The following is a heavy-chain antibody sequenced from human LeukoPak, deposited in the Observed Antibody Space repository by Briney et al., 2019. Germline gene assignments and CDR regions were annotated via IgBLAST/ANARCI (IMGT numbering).Heavy chain of an antibody. V-gene: IGHV4-61*02. J-gene: IGHJ4*02. CDR1: GGSISSGGYY. Sequence: SQTLSLTCTVSGGSISSGGYYWSWIRQHPGKGLEWIGRIYTSGSPNYNPSLKSRVTISVDTSKNQFSLRLSSVTAADTAVYYCAREWSAAPFYYFDYWGQGTLLTVSS. CDR2: IYTSGSP. D-gene: IGHD3-3*02. CDR3: AREWSAAPFYYFDY.